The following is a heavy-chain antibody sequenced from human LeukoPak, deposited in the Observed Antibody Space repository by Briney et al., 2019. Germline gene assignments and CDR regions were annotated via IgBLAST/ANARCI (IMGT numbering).Heavy chain of an antibody. J-gene: IGHJ3*02. Sequence: SETLSLTCTVSGGSISSSSYYWGWIRQPPGKGLEWIGSIYYSGSTYYNPSLKSRVTISVDTSKNQFSLKLSSVTAADTAVYYCARVSSSSDLWAFDIWGKGTMATASS. V-gene: IGHV4-39*01. D-gene: IGHD6-6*01. CDR3: ARVSSSSDLWAFDI. CDR1: GGSISSSSYY. CDR2: IYYSGST.